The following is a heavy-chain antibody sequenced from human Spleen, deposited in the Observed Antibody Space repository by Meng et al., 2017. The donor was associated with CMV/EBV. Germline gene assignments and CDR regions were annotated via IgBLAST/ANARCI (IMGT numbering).Heavy chain of an antibody. D-gene: IGHD3-3*01. J-gene: IGHJ6*02. CDR3: ARDHDFWSGQSPMDV. Sequence: GGSLRLSCAASGFTLDDYAMHWVRQAPGKGLEWVSGISWNSGTIAYADSVKGRFTISRDNAKNSLYLQMNSLRGEDTALYYCARDHDFWSGQSPMDVWGQGTAVTVSS. CDR2: ISWNSGTI. CDR1: GFTLDDYA. V-gene: IGHV3-9*01.